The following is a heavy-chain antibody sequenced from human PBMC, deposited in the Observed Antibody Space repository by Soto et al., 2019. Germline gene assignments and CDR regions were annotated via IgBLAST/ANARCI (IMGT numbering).Heavy chain of an antibody. CDR3: ARATVAAAGFDP. V-gene: IGHV4-39*01. D-gene: IGHD6-13*01. CDR1: GGSISSSSYY. CDR2: IYYSGST. J-gene: IGHJ5*02. Sequence: SETLSLTCTVSGGSISSSSYYWGWIRQPPGKGLEWIGSIYYSGSTYYNPSLKGRVTISVDTSKNQFSLKLSSVTAADTAVYYCARATVAAAGFDPWGQGTLVTVSS.